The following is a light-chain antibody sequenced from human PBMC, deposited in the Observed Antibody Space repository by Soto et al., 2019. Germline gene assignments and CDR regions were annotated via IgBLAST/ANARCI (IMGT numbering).Light chain of an antibody. CDR3: QQYGSPPIT. CDR1: QSVSST. Sequence: EIVMTQSPATLSVSPGERATLSCRASQSVSSTVAWYQQKPGQAPRLLIYGASTRATGIPARFSGSGSGTDFTLTISRLEPEDFAVYYCQQYGSPPITFGQGTRLEIK. V-gene: IGKV3-15*01. J-gene: IGKJ5*01. CDR2: GAS.